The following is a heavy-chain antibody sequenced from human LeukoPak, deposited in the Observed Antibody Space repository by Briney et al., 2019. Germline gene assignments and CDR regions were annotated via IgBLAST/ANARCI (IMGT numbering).Heavy chain of an antibody. CDR2: IYPGDSDT. Sequence: GESLKISCKGSGYSFASYWIAWVRQMPGKGLECMGIIYPGDSDTRYSPSFQGQVTISADKSISTAYLQWSSLKASDTAMYYCARHMRFLEWLSQSEGYYYMNVWGKGTTVTVSS. CDR3: ARHMRFLEWLSQSEGYYYMNV. D-gene: IGHD3-3*01. V-gene: IGHV5-51*01. CDR1: GYSFASYW. J-gene: IGHJ6*03.